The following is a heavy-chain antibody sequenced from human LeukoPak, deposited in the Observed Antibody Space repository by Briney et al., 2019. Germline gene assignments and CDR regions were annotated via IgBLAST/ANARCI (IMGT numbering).Heavy chain of an antibody. Sequence: GGSLRLSCAASGFTFSSFAMNWVRQAPGKGLEWVSTISGTGGNTYYADSVKGRFTISRDNSKNTLYLQINSLRPEDTAVYYCATVGSGYYYFDYWGQGTLVTVSS. CDR3: ATVGSGYYYFDY. CDR1: GFTFSSFA. V-gene: IGHV3-23*01. J-gene: IGHJ4*02. D-gene: IGHD5-12*01. CDR2: ISGTGGNT.